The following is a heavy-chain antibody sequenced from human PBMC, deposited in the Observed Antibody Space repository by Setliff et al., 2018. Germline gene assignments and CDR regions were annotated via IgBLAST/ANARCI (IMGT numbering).Heavy chain of an antibody. CDR2: IYRNGNT. Sequence: SETLSLTCSVSDFSINSGYYWGWIRQSPGEGLEWIGSIYRNGNTYYNPSLKSRVTISVDTSKNQLSLKLNSVTAADTAVYYCARQIDYGDFQYFDYWGQGTLVTVAS. CDR1: DFSINSGYY. J-gene: IGHJ4*02. D-gene: IGHD4-17*01. CDR3: ARQIDYGDFQYFDY. V-gene: IGHV4-38-2*01.